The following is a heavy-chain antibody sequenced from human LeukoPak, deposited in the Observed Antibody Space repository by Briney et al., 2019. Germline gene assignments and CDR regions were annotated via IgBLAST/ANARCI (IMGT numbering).Heavy chain of an antibody. CDR3: ARDRQAGGTFDFDY. Sequence: ASVKVSCKASGGTFSSYAISWVRQAPGQGLEWMGGIIPIFGTANYAQKFQGRVTITADESTSTAYMELSSLRSEDTAVYYCARDRQAGGTFDFDYWGQGTLVTVSS. J-gene: IGHJ4*02. V-gene: IGHV1-69*13. D-gene: IGHD1-26*01. CDR2: IIPIFGTA. CDR1: GGTFSSYA.